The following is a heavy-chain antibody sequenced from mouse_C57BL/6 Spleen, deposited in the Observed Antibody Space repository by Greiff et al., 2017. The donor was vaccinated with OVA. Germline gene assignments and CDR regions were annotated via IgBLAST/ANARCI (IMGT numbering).Heavy chain of an antibody. CDR2: IDPSDSYT. CDR3: AREGGSSSWFAY. CDR1: GYTFTSYW. D-gene: IGHD1-1*01. Sequence: VQLQQPGAELVMPGASVKLSCKASGYTFTSYWMHWVKQRPGQGLEWIGEIDPSDSYTNYNQKFKGKSTLTVDKSSSTAYMQLSSQTSEDSAVYYCAREGGSSSWFAYWGQGTLVTVSA. J-gene: IGHJ3*01. V-gene: IGHV1-69*01.